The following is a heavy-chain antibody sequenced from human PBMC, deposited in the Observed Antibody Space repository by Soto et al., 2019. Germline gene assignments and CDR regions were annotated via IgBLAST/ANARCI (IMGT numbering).Heavy chain of an antibody. CDR2: IIPIFGTA. J-gene: IGHJ1*01. V-gene: IGHV1-69*13. Sequence: SVKVSCKASGGTFSRYAISWVRQAPGQGLEWMGGIIPIFGTANYAQKFQGRVTITADESTSTAYMELSSLRSEDTAVYYCARDEGLNDIEYSSPFDDCGQGTLVTVGS. D-gene: IGHD6-6*01. CDR3: ARDEGLNDIEYSSPFDD. CDR1: GGTFSRYA.